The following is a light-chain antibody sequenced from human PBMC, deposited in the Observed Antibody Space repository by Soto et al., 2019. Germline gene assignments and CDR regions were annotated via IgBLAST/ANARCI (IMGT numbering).Light chain of an antibody. CDR1: QSVRKN. CDR2: DAS. Sequence: EIVMTQSPATLSVSPGERATLSCRASQSVRKNLAWYQHKPGQVPRLLIYDASNRATGVPGRFSGSGSETEFTLTISSLQSEDFAVYYCHQYTNWPLTVGGGTKVEIK. J-gene: IGKJ4*01. CDR3: HQYTNWPLT. V-gene: IGKV3-15*01.